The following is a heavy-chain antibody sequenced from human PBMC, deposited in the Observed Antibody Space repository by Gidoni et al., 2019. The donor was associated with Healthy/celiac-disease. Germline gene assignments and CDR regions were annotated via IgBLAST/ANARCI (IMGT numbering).Heavy chain of an antibody. CDR1: GFTFSRYG. CDR3: AKQGVTLLLYYYYYMDV. J-gene: IGHJ6*03. CDR2: IAYDGSNK. V-gene: IGHV3-30*18. Sequence: QVQLVESGGGVVQPGRSLRLSCAASGFTFSRYGMHWVRQATGKGLEWVAVIAYDGSNKYYADSVKGRFIISRDNSKNTLYLQMNSLRAEDTAVYYCAKQGVTLLLYYYYYMDVWGKGTTVTVSS. D-gene: IGHD2-15*01.